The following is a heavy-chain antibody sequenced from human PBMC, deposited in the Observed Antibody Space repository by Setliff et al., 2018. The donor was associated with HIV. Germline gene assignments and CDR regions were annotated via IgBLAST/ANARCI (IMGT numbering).Heavy chain of an antibody. CDR1: GFTFDDYA. CDR3: ARDSPPMELGYADY. V-gene: IGHV3-11*04. D-gene: IGHD1-26*01. Sequence: GGSLRLSCAASGFTFDDYAMHWVRQAPGKGLEWPSYIGSSGNTIYYADSVKGRFTISRDNAKNSLYLQINSLRTEDTAVYYCARDSPPMELGYADYWGQGTLVTAPQ. CDR2: IGSSGNTI. J-gene: IGHJ4*02.